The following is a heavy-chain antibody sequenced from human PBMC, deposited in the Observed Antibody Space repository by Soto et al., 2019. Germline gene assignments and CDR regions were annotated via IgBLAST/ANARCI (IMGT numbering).Heavy chain of an antibody. Sequence: ASVKVSCKASGYTFTSYAMHWVRQAPGQRLEWMGWINAGNGNTKYSQKFQGRVTITRDTSASTAYMELSSLRSEDTAVYYCARKHYDFWSGSDYFDYWGQGTLVTVSS. CDR3: ARKHYDFWSGSDYFDY. J-gene: IGHJ4*02. D-gene: IGHD3-3*01. CDR2: INAGNGNT. V-gene: IGHV1-3*01. CDR1: GYTFTSYA.